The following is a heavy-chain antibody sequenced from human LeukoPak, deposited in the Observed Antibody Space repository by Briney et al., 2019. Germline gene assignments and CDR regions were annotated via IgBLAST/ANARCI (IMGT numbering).Heavy chain of an antibody. CDR2: IPYDGSNK. CDR1: GFTFSSYG. V-gene: IGHV3-30*03. Sequence: PGGSLRLSCAASGFTFSSYGMHWVRQAPGKGLEWVAVIPYDGSNKYYADSVKGRFTISRDNSKNTLYLQMNSLRAEDTAVYYCAQPGPGAFDIWGQGTMVTVSS. CDR3: AQPGPGAFDI. D-gene: IGHD1-14*01. J-gene: IGHJ3*02.